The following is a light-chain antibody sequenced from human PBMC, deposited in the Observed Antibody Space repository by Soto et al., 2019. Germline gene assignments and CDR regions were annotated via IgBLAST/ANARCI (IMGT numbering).Light chain of an antibody. Sequence: EIVLTQSPGTLSLSPGESATLFCRASQTVSSSCLAWYQQKPGQAPRLLIYGVSSRATGIPDRFSGSGSGTDFTLTISRFETEDLAVYYCEHYDNSAALTFGGGTRVEIK. CDR2: GVS. CDR1: QTVSSSC. CDR3: EHYDNSAALT. V-gene: IGKV3-20*01. J-gene: IGKJ5*01.